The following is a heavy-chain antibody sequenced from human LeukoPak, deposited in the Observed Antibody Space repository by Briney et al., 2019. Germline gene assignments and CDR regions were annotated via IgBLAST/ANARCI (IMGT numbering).Heavy chain of an antibody. CDR3: ARDLLELRL. Sequence: GRSLRLSCAASGFTFSSYAMHWVRQAPGKGLEWVAVISYDGSNKYYADSVKGRFTISRDNSKSTLYLQMNSLRAEDTAVYYCARDLLELRLWGQGTLVTVSS. D-gene: IGHD1-7*01. V-gene: IGHV3-30-3*01. CDR2: ISYDGSNK. J-gene: IGHJ4*02. CDR1: GFTFSSYA.